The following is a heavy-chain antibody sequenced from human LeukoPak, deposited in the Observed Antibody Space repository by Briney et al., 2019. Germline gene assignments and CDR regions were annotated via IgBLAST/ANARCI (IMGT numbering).Heavy chain of an antibody. CDR1: GFTFSSFE. J-gene: IGHJ4*02. CDR3: ARDQNWSPDW. D-gene: IGHD1-1*01. V-gene: IGHV3-48*03. Sequence: GGSLRLSCGASGFTFSSFEMDWVRQAPGKGLEWVSYISSSGSTKYYADSVRGRFTISRDNAKNSLYLQMNSLGVEDTAVYYCARDQNWSPDWWGQGTLVTVSS. CDR2: ISSSGSTK.